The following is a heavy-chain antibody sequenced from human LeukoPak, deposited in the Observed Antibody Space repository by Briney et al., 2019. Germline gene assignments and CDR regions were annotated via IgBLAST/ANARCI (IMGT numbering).Heavy chain of an antibody. CDR3: ARETSLRYYDIIGGIVAPDV. J-gene: IGHJ6*04. D-gene: IGHD3-9*01. CDR1: GGSFSGYY. Sequence: SETLSLTCAVYGGSFSGYYWSWIRQPPGKGLEWIGEINHSGSTNYNPSFKSRVTISVDTSKNQFSLKLSSVTAADTAVYYCARETSLRYYDIIGGIVAPDVWGKGTTVTISS. CDR2: INHSGST. V-gene: IGHV4-34*01.